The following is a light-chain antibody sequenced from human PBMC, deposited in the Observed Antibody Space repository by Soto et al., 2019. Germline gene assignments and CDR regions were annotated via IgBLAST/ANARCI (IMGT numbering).Light chain of an antibody. CDR2: DVS. J-gene: IGLJ1*01. CDR3: SSYTRSSTYV. Sequence: QSALTQPASVSGSPGQSITISCTGTSSDVGRYKYVSWYQQHPGKAPKLMLYDVSDRPSGVSNRFSGSKSGNTASLTISGLQAEDEADYYCSSYTRSSTYVFGTGTKVTVL. CDR1: SSDVGRYKY. V-gene: IGLV2-14*01.